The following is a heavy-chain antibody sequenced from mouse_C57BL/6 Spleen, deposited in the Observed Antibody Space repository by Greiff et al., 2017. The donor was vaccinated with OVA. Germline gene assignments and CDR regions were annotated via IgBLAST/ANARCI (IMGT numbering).Heavy chain of an antibody. CDR3: ASGDYGNAMDY. CDR1: GFTFSDYG. Sequence: EVKVVESGGGLVKPGGSLKLSCAASGFTFSDYGMHWVRQAPEKGLEWVAYISSGSSTIYYADTVKGRFTISRDNAKNTLFLQMTSLRSEDTAMYYCASGDYGNAMDYWGQGTSVTVSS. D-gene: IGHD2-4*01. V-gene: IGHV5-17*01. J-gene: IGHJ4*01. CDR2: ISSGSSTI.